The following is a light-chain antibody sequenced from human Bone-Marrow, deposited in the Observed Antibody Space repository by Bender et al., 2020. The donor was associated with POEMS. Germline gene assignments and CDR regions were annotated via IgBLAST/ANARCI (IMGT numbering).Light chain of an antibody. V-gene: IGLV1-44*01. CDR3: AVWDDSLNGWV. CDR2: SSH. CDR1: SSNIGAHA. Sequence: QSVLTQPPSASGTPGQRVTISCSGGSSNIGAHAVNWYQHLPGTAPKLLIYSSHRRPSEVPDRFAGSRSGTSASLAISWLQYEDGADYDCAVWDDSLNGWVVGGGTKLTVL. J-gene: IGLJ3*02.